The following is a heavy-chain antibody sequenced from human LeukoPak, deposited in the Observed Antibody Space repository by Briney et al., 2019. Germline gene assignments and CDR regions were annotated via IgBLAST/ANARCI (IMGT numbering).Heavy chain of an antibody. D-gene: IGHD6-6*01. V-gene: IGHV4-31*03. CDR3: ARVLSSSYYYYGMDV. CDR2: IYYSGST. Sequence: SQTLSLTCTVSGGSISSGGYYWSWIRQHPGKGPEWIGYIYYSGSTYYNPSLKSRVTISVDTSKNQFSLKLSSVTAADTAVYYCARVLSSSYYYYGMDVWGQGTTVTVSS. CDR1: GGSISSGGYY. J-gene: IGHJ6*02.